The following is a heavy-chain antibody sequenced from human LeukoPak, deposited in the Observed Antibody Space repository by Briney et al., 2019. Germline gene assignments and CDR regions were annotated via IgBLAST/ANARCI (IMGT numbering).Heavy chain of an antibody. CDR2: ISSSSYI. J-gene: IGHJ3*02. V-gene: IGHV3-21*01. CDR1: GFTFSSYS. D-gene: IGHD5-24*01. CDR3: ARASIPRDGYTGTDAFDI. Sequence: GGSLRLSCAASGFTFSSYSMNWVRQAPGKGLEWVSSISSSSYIYYADSVKGRFTISRDNAKNSLYLQMNSLRAEDTAVYYCARASIPRDGYTGTDAFDIWGQGTMVTVSS.